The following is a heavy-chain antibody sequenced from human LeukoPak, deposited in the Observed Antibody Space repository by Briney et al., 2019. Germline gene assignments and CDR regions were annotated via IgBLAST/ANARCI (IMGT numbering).Heavy chain of an antibody. CDR3: ARVGLKSYYDSSGYSLS. J-gene: IGHJ5*02. V-gene: IGHV3-7*01. CDR1: GFTFSLYW. CDR2: IKQDGSKK. Sequence: DPGGSLRLSCAASGFTFSLYWISWVRQTPGKGLEWVANIKQDGSKKEYVDSVKGRFTISRDNARKSLYLQMNSLRAEDTAVYYCARVGLKSYYDSSGYSLSWGQGTLVTVSS. D-gene: IGHD3-22*01.